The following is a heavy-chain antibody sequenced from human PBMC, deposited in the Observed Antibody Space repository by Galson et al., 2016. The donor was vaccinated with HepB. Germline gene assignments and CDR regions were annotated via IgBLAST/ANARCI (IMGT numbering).Heavy chain of an antibody. J-gene: IGHJ6*02. CDR1: GGSFRDYS. Sequence: SETLSLTCDVYGGSFRDYSWTWIRQPPGKGLEWVGDINHSGSTNYSPSLESRVTTSVDMSKKQFSLRLTSLSAADAGVYYCARGLKTYYYYGIDVWGQGTTVVGSS. V-gene: IGHV4-34*01. CDR2: INHSGST. CDR3: ARGLKTYYYYGIDV.